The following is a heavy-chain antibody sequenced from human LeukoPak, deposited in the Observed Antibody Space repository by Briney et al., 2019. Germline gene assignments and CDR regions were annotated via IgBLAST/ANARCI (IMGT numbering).Heavy chain of an antibody. CDR3: ARGRPMTTVNSYYYYYMDV. CDR1: GDSVSSNSAA. CDR2: TYYRSKWYN. V-gene: IGHV6-1*01. Sequence: SQTLSLTCAISGDSVSSNSAAWNWIRQSPSRGLEWLGRTYYRSKWYNDYAVSVKSRITINPDTSKSQFSLQLNSVTPEDTAVYYCARGRPMTTVNSYYYYYMDVWGKGTTVTVSS. J-gene: IGHJ6*03. D-gene: IGHD4-11*01.